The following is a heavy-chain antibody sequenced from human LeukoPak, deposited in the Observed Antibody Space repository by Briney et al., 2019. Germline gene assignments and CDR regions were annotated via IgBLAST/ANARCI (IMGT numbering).Heavy chain of an antibody. J-gene: IGHJ4*02. CDR3: VSHGWGSYEAGAFFDH. CDR1: GGTFSSYA. Sequence: ASVKVSCKASGGTFSSYAISWVRQAPGQGLEWMGGIIPIFGTANYAQKFQGRVTITADKSTSTAYMELSSLRSEDTAVYYCVSHGWGSYEAGAFFDHWGQGTLVTVSS. D-gene: IGHD3-10*01. V-gene: IGHV1-69*06. CDR2: IIPIFGTA.